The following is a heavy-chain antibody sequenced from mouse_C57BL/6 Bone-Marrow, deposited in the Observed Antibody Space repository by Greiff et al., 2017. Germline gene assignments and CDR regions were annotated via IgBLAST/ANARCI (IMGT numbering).Heavy chain of an antibody. J-gene: IGHJ1*03. CDR3: ARFNHYWYFDV. CDR1: GYAFSSSW. V-gene: IGHV1-82*01. CDR2: IYPGDGDT. Sequence: VQLQQSGPELVKPGASVKISCKASGYAFSSSWMNWVKQRPGKGLEWIGRIYPGDGDTNYNGKFKGKATLTADKSSSTAYMQLRSLTSEDSAVYFCARFNHYWYFDVWGTGTTVTVSS.